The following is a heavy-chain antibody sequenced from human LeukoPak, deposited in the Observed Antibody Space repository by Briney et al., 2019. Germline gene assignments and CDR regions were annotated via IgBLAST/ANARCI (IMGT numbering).Heavy chain of an antibody. J-gene: IGHJ3*02. CDR2: ISGSGGST. Sequence: ETLSLTCAVYGGSFSGYYWSWVRQAPGKGLEWVSAISGSGGSTYYADSVKGRFTISRDNSKNTLYLQMNSLRAEDTAVYYCAKVLRFLEWSRMDAFDIWGQGTMVTVSS. V-gene: IGHV3-23*01. CDR1: GGSFSGYY. CDR3: AKVLRFLEWSRMDAFDI. D-gene: IGHD3-3*01.